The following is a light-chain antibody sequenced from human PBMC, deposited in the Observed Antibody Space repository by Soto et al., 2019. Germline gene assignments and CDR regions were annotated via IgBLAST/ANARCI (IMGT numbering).Light chain of an antibody. CDR2: DAS. CDR1: QSVTNS. J-gene: IGKJ4*01. Sequence: ITLTQSPGTLSLSPGERATLSCRASQSVTNSLAWFQQKPGQAPRLLIYDASKRPSGVPARFSGSGSGTDFTLTIISLEPEDFAVYYCHQRGAWPMTFGGGTTVEI. V-gene: IGKV3-11*01. CDR3: HQRGAWPMT.